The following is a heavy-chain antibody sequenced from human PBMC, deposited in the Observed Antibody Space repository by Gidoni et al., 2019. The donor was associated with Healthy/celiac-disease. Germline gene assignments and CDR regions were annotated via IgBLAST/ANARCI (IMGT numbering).Heavy chain of an antibody. V-gene: IGHV3-21*01. D-gene: IGHD3-22*01. CDR1: GFTFSRYS. Sequence: EVQLVESGGGLVKPGGSLRLSCAASGFTFSRYSMNWVRQAPGKGLEWVSSISSSSSYIYYADSVKGRFTISRDNAKNSLYLQMNSLRAEDTAVYYCARDEYYYDSSGHSPYYYYYGMDVWGQGTTVTVSS. J-gene: IGHJ6*02. CDR3: ARDEYYYDSSGHSPYYYYYGMDV. CDR2: ISSSSSYI.